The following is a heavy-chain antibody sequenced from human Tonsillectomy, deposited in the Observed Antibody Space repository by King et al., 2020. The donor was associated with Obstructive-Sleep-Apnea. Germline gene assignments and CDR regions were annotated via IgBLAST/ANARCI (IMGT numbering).Heavy chain of an antibody. V-gene: IGHV3-11*06. CDR3: ARVTNEYVWGRGADY. J-gene: IGHJ4*02. D-gene: IGHD3-16*01. CDR1: GFTFSDYY. Sequence: VQLVESGGGLVKPGGSLRLSCAASGFTFSDYYMSWIRQAPGKGREWVSYISSSSSYTNYADSVKGRFTISRDNAKNSLYLQMNSLRVEDTAVYYCARVTNEYVWGRGADYWGQGTLVTVSS. CDR2: ISSSSSYT.